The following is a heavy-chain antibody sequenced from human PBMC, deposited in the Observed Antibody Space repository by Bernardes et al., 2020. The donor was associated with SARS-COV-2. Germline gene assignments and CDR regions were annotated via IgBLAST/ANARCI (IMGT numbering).Heavy chain of an antibody. CDR1: GFTFSSYA. V-gene: IGHV3-30-3*01. Sequence: GGSLRLSCAASGFTFSSYAMHWVRQAPGKGLEWVAVISYDGSNKYYADSVKGRFTISRDNSKNTLYLQMNSLRAEDTAVYYCARDSPDSSGWYVYYGMDVWGQGTTVTVSS. D-gene: IGHD6-19*01. CDR3: ARDSPDSSGWYVYYGMDV. J-gene: IGHJ6*02. CDR2: ISYDGSNK.